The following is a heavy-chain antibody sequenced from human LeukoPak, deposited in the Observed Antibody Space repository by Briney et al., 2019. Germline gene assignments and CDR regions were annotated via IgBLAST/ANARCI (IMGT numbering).Heavy chain of an antibody. CDR3: ARDLVGPSTPTGDY. V-gene: IGHV3-53*04. CDR2: IYSGGST. D-gene: IGHD2-8*02. J-gene: IGHJ4*02. Sequence: GGSLRLSCAASGFTVSSNYMSWVRQAPGKGLEWVSVIYSGGSTYYADSVKGRFTIPRHNSKNTLYLQMNSLRAEDTAVYYCARDLVGPSTPTGDYWGQGTLVTVSS. CDR1: GFTVSSNY.